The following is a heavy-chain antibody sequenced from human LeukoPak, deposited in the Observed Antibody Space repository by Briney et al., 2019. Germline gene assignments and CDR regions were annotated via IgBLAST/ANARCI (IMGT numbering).Heavy chain of an antibody. Sequence: SQTLSLTCTVSGGSISSGGYYWSWIRQHPGKGLEWIGYIYYSGSTYYNPSLKSRVTISVDTSKNQFSLKLSSVTAADTAVYYCARFPSHYYGIDVWGQGTTVTVSS. CDR1: GGSISSGGYY. CDR2: IYYSGST. J-gene: IGHJ6*02. V-gene: IGHV4-31*03. CDR3: ARFPSHYYGIDV.